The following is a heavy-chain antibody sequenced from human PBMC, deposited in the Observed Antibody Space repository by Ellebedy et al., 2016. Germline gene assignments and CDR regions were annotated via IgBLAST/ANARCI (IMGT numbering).Heavy chain of an antibody. CDR3: ARGDVAAPANRWGN. CDR2: IDRDGSEK. D-gene: IGHD2-2*01. Sequence: GESLKISXAASGLTFSNYWMSWVRQAPGKGLEWVANIDRDGSEKNYADSVKGRFTISRDNAENSLYLQMNSLRAEDTAVYHCARGDVAAPANRWGNWGQGTLVTVSS. J-gene: IGHJ4*02. CDR1: GLTFSNYW. V-gene: IGHV3-7*01.